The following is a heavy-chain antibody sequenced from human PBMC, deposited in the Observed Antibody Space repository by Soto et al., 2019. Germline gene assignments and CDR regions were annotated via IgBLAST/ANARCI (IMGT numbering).Heavy chain of an antibody. D-gene: IGHD3-3*01. CDR3: GRRRGVVQDGMDV. J-gene: IGHJ6*04. Sequence: QLQLQESGPGLVKPSETLSLTCTVSGGSIRSSSSYWDWIRQPPGKGLEWIGSIYYSGSAYYNPSLKRRVMISMDKCKKQFALNVGPVTAADTAVYYWGRRRGVVQDGMDVWGKGTTVIVSS. CDR2: IYYSGSA. CDR1: GGSIRSSSSY. V-gene: IGHV4-39*01.